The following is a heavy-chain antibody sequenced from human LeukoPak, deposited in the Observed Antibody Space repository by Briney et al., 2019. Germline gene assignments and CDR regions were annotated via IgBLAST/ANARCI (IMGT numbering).Heavy chain of an antibody. J-gene: IGHJ4*02. D-gene: IGHD3-22*01. V-gene: IGHV4-4*07. CDR2: IYTSGST. CDR3: ALWGYFDSSGRHF. Sequence: SETLSLTCTVSGGSISSYYWSWIRQPAGKGLEWIGRIYTSGSTNYNPSLKSRVTISVDTSKNQFSLNLNSVTAADTAVYYCALWGYFDSSGRHFWGQGTLVTVSS. CDR1: GGSISSYY.